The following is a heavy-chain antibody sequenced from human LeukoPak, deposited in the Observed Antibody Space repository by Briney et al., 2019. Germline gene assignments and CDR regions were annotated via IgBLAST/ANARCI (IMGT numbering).Heavy chain of an antibody. CDR3: ARLIPYYYDSSGYEY. V-gene: IGHV1-69*04. J-gene: IGHJ4*02. CDR1: GGTFSSYA. CDR2: IIPILGIA. D-gene: IGHD3-22*01. Sequence: VASVKVSCKASGGTFSSYAISWVRQAPGQGLEWMGRIIPILGIANYAQKFQGRVTITADKSTSTAYMELSSLRSEDTAVYYCARLIPYYYDSSGYEYWGQGTLVTVSS.